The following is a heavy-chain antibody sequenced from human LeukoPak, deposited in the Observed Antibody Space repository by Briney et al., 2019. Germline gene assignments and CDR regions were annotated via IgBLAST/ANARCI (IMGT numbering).Heavy chain of an antibody. J-gene: IGHJ4*02. CDR1: GFTFSTYA. D-gene: IGHD1-26*01. CDR3: ANAYSGTYFPLDY. CDR2: ISSSDGST. Sequence: GRSLRLSCAASGFTFSTYAMSSVRQPPGKGLEWVSSISSSDGSTYYADSVKGRFTISRDNSKNTLYVQLNGLRAEDTAVYYCANAYSGTYFPLDYWGQGTLVTVSS. V-gene: IGHV3-23*01.